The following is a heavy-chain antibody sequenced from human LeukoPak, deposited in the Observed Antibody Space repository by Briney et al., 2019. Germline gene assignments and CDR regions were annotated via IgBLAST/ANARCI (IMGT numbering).Heavy chain of an antibody. CDR2: INADGSTA. CDR3: VVVVEPPDSDGFDV. CDR1: GFTFGNAW. J-gene: IGHJ3*01. V-gene: IGHV3-74*01. Sequence: GGSLSLSCAASGFTFGNAWVHWVRQAPGKGLVWVSLINADGSTATYADSVKGRFTISRDNARNTLSLQMNSLTIEDTAVYYCVVVVEPPDSDGFDVWGQGTMVTVSS. D-gene: IGHD1-14*01.